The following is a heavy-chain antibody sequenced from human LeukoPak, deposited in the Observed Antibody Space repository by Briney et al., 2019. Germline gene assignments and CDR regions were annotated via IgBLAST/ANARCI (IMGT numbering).Heavy chain of an antibody. Sequence: SETLSLTCTASGASISSSDYYWGWIRQSPGKGLEWIGNIYYSGSTYYNPSLKSRVTISVDTSKNQFSLKLSSVTAADTAVYYCARRGYSYGSDYWGQGTLVTVSS. D-gene: IGHD5-18*01. CDR3: ARRGYSYGSDY. CDR1: GASISSSDYY. V-gene: IGHV4-39*01. CDR2: IYYSGST. J-gene: IGHJ4*02.